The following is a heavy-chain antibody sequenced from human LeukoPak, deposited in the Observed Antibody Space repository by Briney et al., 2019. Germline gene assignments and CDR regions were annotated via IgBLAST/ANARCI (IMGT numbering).Heavy chain of an antibody. CDR2: IKQDGSEK. V-gene: IGHV3-7*03. J-gene: IGHJ6*02. CDR1: GFTFGSYW. CDR3: ARAMDV. Sequence: GGSLRLSCAASGFTFGSYWMTWVRQAPGKGLEWVANIKQDGSEKYYVDSVKGRFPISRDNAQNSLYLQMNSLRAEDTAVYYCARAMDVWGQGTTVTVSS.